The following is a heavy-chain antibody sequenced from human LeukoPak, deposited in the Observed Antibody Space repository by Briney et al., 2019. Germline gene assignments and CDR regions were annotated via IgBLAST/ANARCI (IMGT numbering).Heavy chain of an antibody. V-gene: IGHV3-53*01. J-gene: IGHJ4*02. CDR1: GSTVSSNY. Sequence: GGSLRLSCAASGSTVSSNYMSWVRQAPGKGLEWVSVIYSGGSTYYADSVKGRFTISRDNSKNTLYLQMNSLRAEDTAVYYCARGPSHYDILTGSNKGAFDYWGQGTLVTVSS. CDR2: IYSGGST. D-gene: IGHD3-9*01. CDR3: ARGPSHYDILTGSNKGAFDY.